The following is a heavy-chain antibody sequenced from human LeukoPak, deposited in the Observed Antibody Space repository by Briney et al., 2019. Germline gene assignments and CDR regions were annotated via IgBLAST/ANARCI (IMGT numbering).Heavy chain of an antibody. D-gene: IGHD2-21*02. V-gene: IGHV3-21*01. Sequence: GGSLRLSCAASGFTFSSYSMNWVRQAPGKGLEWVSSISSSSSYIYYADSVKGRFTISRDNAKNSLYLQMNSLRAEDTAVYYCAKGRGLVVVTAMDYWGQGALVTVSS. CDR3: AKGRGLVVVTAMDY. CDR2: ISSSSSYI. CDR1: GFTFSSYS. J-gene: IGHJ4*02.